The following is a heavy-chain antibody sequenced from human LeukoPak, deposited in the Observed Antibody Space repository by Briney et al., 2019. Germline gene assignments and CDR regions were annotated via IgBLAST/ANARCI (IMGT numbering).Heavy chain of an antibody. D-gene: IGHD1-26*01. CDR2: ISSSSSTI. V-gene: IGHV3-48*01. CDR1: GFTFSSYG. Sequence: GGSLRLSCAASGFTFSSYGMTWVRQAPGKGLEWVSYISSSSSTIYYADSVKGRFTISRDNAKNSLYLQLNSLRAEDTAVYYCARSLVVGATYPYHRGQGTLVTVSS. J-gene: IGHJ4*02. CDR3: ARSLVVGATYPYH.